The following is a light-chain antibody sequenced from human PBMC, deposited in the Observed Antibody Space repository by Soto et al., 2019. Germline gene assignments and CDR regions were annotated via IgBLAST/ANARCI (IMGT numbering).Light chain of an antibody. CDR3: QQYGSSPRS. J-gene: IGKJ1*01. CDR1: QIVSSTY. CDR2: GAS. Sequence: QSTGNLSLSPGERTTLSCRAIQIVSSTYLAWYQHKLGQAPRLVIYGASSKASGIPDRFSGSGSGTDFTLTISRLEPEDFAVYYCQQYGSSPRSFGQGTKVDIK. V-gene: IGKV3-20*01.